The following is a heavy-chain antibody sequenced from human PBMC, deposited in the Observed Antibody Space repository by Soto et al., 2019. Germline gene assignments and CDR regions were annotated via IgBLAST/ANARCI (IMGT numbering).Heavy chain of an antibody. CDR2: ISANDVGT. J-gene: IGHJ4*02. CDR3: AKAKNDYNWDNRPPLDY. V-gene: IGHV3-23*01. D-gene: IGHD1-20*01. Sequence: GSLRLSCEASGFTLRNYAMTWIRQAPGKGLEWVSLISANDVGTYYAESVKTRFTISTDQSRNTVYLQMDSLRADDTAIYYCAKAKNDYNWDNRPPLDYWGQGTLVTVSS. CDR1: GFTLRNYA.